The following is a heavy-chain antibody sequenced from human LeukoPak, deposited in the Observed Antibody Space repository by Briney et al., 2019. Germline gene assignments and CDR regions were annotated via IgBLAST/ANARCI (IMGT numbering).Heavy chain of an antibody. CDR3: GSDTTLGY. CDR2: IKSDGSST. Sequence: GGSLRLSCAASGFSFSSSWMHWVRQVPGKGLVWVSRIKSDGSSTFYADSVKGRFTISRDNAKNTVDLQMNSLRVEDTAVYYCGSDTTLGYWGQGTLVTISS. CDR1: GFSFSSSW. V-gene: IGHV3-74*01. D-gene: IGHD5-18*01. J-gene: IGHJ4*02.